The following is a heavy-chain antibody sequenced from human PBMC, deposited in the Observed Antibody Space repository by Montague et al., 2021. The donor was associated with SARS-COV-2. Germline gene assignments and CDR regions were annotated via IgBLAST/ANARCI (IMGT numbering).Heavy chain of an antibody. Sequence: SETLSLTCAISGGSFSNYYWSWIRQPPGKGLEWIGEVNQSGTTIYNPSVKSGVTISEDTSKNQFYLRLNSVTAADTAVYYCARGRQPVVVPVPGPAGRAFDIWGQGTMVTVAS. CDR2: VNQSGTT. CDR1: GGSFSNYY. J-gene: IGHJ3*02. V-gene: IGHV4-34*01. D-gene: IGHD2-2*01. CDR3: ARGRQPVVVPVPGPAGRAFDI.